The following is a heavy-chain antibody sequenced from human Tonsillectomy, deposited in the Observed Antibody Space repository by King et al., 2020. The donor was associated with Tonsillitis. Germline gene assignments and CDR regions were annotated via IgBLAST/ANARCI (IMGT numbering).Heavy chain of an antibody. Sequence: QLVESGGGLVQPGGSLRLSCAASGFTFSSYAMHWVRQAPGKGLEYVSAISSNGGSTYYANSVKGRFTISRDNSKNTLYLQMGSLRAEDMAVYYCAREVSDYDILTGRRCYYMDVWGKGTTVTVSS. CDR1: GFTFSSYA. V-gene: IGHV3-64*01. CDR2: ISSNGGST. CDR3: AREVSDYDILTGRRCYYMDV. D-gene: IGHD3-9*01. J-gene: IGHJ6*03.